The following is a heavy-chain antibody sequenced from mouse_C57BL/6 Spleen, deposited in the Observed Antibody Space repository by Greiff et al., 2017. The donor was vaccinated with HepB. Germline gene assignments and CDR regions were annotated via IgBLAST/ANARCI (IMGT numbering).Heavy chain of an antibody. CDR2: ISDGGSYT. V-gene: IGHV5-4*01. CDR1: GFTFSSYA. D-gene: IGHD2-2*01. CDR3: ARDRGYPHYFDY. J-gene: IGHJ2*01. Sequence: EVQLVESGGGLVKPGGSLKLSCAASGFTFSSYAMSWVRQTPEKRLEWVATISDGGSYTYYPDNVKGRFTISRDNAKNNLYLQMSHLKSEDTAMYYCARDRGYPHYFDYWGQGTTLTVSS.